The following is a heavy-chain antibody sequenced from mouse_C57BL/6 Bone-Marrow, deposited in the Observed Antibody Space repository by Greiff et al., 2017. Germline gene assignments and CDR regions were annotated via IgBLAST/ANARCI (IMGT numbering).Heavy chain of an antibody. J-gene: IGHJ1*03. CDR1: GYTFTSYW. CDR3: ARGGAYYYGSSWYFDV. D-gene: IGHD1-1*01. CDR2: IDPNSGGT. V-gene: IGHV1-72*01. Sequence: VKLQQPGAELVKPGASVKLSCKASGYTFTSYWMHWVKQRPGRGLEWIGRIDPNSGGTKYNEKFKSKATLTVDKPSSTAYMQLSSLTSEDSAVYYCARGGAYYYGSSWYFDVWGTGTTVTVSS.